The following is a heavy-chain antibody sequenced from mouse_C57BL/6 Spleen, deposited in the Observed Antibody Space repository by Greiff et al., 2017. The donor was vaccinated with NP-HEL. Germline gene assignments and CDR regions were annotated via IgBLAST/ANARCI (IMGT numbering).Heavy chain of an antibody. CDR1: GYAFSSYW. CDR3: ARGGASGVGFAY. D-gene: IGHD6-1*01. J-gene: IGHJ3*01. CDR2: IYPGDGDT. V-gene: IGHV1-80*01. Sequence: VKLQQSGAELVKPGASVKISCKASGYAFSSYWMNWVKQRPGKGLEWIGQIYPGDGDTNYNGKFKGKATLTADKSSSTAYMQLSSLTSEDSAVYFCARGGASGVGFAYWGQGTLVTVSA.